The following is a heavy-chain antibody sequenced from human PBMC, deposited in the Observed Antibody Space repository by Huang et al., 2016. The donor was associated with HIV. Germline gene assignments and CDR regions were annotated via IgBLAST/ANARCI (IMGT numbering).Heavy chain of an antibody. CDR3: ARENEFCGSTNCHHYYYGLDV. D-gene: IGHD2-2*01. J-gene: IGHJ6*02. CDR2: FYTSGNT. Sequence: QVQLQESGPGLVKPSETLSLTCTVSGGSISTYYWRWIRQSAGKGLEWIGLFYTSGNTNYNPSLRSRVTMSVDTSKNQFSLRLTSVTAADTAVYYCARENEFCGSTNCHHYYYGLDVWGQGTTVTVSS. CDR1: GGSISTYY. V-gene: IGHV4-4*07.